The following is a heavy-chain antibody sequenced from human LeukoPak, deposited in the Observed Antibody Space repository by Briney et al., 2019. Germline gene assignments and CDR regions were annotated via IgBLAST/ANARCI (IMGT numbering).Heavy chain of an antibody. J-gene: IGHJ4*02. D-gene: IGHD3-22*01. V-gene: IGHV4-31*03. CDR1: GGSISSSSYY. Sequence: SETLSLTCTVSGGSISSSSYYWGWTRQPPGKGLEWIGYIYYSGSTYYNPSLKSRVTISVDTSKNQFSLKLSSVTAADTAVYYCTRDGPRSSGYPDNWGQGTLVTVSS. CDR2: IYYSGST. CDR3: TRDGPRSSGYPDN.